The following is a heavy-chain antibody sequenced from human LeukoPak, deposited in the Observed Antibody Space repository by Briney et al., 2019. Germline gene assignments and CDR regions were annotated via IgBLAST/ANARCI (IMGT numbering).Heavy chain of an antibody. CDR2: IYWDDDK. CDR1: GFSLYRSGVG. J-gene: IGHJ4*02. D-gene: IGHD1/OR15-1a*01. CDR3: AHRRPGHLTGWDNSYFDN. Sequence: SGPTLFNPTQALTLTCTFSGFSLYRSGVGVGWIRQPPGKAPEWLAVIYWDDDKRYDPSLRSRLTMSKDASKSQVFLVISNMDPVDTATYYCAHRRPGHLTGWDNSYFDNWGPGTLVTVSS. V-gene: IGHV2-5*05.